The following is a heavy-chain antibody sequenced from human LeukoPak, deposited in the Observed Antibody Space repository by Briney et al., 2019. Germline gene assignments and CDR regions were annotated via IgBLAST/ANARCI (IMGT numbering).Heavy chain of an antibody. V-gene: IGHV3-66*01. J-gene: IGHJ6*02. Sequence: PGGSLRLSCAASGVTVSSNYMNWVRQAPGKGLEWVSIIYSGGNTYYADSVKGRFTISRDNSKNTLYLQMNGLRAADTAVYYCARDHLELRDYYYGMDVWGQGTTVTVSS. CDR3: ARDHLELRDYYYGMDV. CDR2: IYSGGNT. CDR1: GVTVSSNY. D-gene: IGHD1-7*01.